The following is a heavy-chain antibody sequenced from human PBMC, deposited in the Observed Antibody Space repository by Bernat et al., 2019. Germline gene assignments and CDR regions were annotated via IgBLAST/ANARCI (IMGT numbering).Heavy chain of an antibody. CDR2: IKQDGSEK. D-gene: IGHD2-15*01. Sequence: EVQLVESGGGLVQPGGSLRLSCAASGFTFSSYWMSWVRQAPGKGLEWVANIKQDGSEKYYADSVKGRFTISRDNSKNTLYLQMNSLRAEDTAVYYCAKDRGYCSGGSCYVYGMDVWGQGTTVTDSS. CDR3: AKDRGYCSGGSCYVYGMDV. CDR1: GFTFSSYW. V-gene: IGHV3-7*01. J-gene: IGHJ6*02.